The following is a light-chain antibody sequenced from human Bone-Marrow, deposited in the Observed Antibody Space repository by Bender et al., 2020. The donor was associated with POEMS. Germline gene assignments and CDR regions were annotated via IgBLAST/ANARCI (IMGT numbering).Light chain of an antibody. Sequence: QSVLTQPPSASGTPGQSVTISCSGTSSNFGNNAANWYQHVPGTAPKLLIYSNNQRRSGVPVRFSASTSGASASLAISGVHSDDEADYYCSSWDDSLNGWVFGGGTKLTVL. J-gene: IGLJ3*02. CDR3: SSWDDSLNGWV. CDR1: SSNFGNNA. V-gene: IGLV1-44*01. CDR2: SNN.